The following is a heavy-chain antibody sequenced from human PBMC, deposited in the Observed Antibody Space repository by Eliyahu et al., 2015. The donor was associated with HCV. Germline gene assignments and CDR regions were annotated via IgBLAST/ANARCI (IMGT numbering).Heavy chain of an antibody. CDR1: GFTFSSYV. V-gene: IGHV3-23*01. D-gene: IGHD5-18*01. CDR2: IGGDGTT. J-gene: IGHJ5*02. Sequence: EVQLLESGGGLVQPGGSLRLSCAASGFTFSSYVMSWVRQAPGKGLEWVSTIGGDGTTFHADSVKGRFTISRDNSKNTLYLQMNSLRAEDTALYYCAKDNIQIWSESWGQGTLVTVSS. CDR3: AKDNIQIWSES.